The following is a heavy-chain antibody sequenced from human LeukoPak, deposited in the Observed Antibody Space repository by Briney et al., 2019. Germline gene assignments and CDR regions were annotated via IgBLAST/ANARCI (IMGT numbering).Heavy chain of an antibody. CDR3: AREGSNSDYYYGMDV. V-gene: IGHV3-66*01. CDR1: GFTFSSYS. Sequence: GGSLRLSCAASGFTFSSYSMNWVRQAPGKGLEWVSVIYSGGSTYYADSVKGRFTISRDNSKNTLYLQMNSLRAEDTAVYYCAREGSNSDYYYGMDVWGQGTTVTVSS. J-gene: IGHJ6*02. CDR2: IYSGGST. D-gene: IGHD4-11*01.